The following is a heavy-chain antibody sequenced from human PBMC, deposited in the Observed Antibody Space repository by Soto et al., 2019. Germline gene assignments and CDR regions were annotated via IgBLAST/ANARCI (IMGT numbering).Heavy chain of an antibody. Sequence: EVQLVESGGGLVQPGGSLRLSCAASGFTVSSNYMSWVRQAPGKGLEWVSVIYSGGSTYYADSVKGRFTISRHNSKNTLYLQMNSLRAEDTAVYYGARAATYYDFWSGYYFDYWGQGTLVTVSS. CDR3: ARAATYYDFWSGYYFDY. CDR2: IYSGGST. CDR1: GFTVSSNY. J-gene: IGHJ4*02. D-gene: IGHD3-3*01. V-gene: IGHV3-53*04.